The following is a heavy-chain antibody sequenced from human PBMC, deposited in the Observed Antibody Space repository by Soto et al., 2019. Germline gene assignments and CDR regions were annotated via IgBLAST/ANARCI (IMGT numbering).Heavy chain of an antibody. V-gene: IGHV1-69*01. CDR2: IIRIFHTP. J-gene: IGHJ6*02. CDR1: GGTFSSYA. D-gene: IGHD3-22*01. Sequence: QVQLVQSGAEVKKPGSSVKVSCKASGGTFSSYAFSWVRQAPGQGLEWMGGIIRIFHTPTYAQKFQGRVTITADESTSTAYMELISLRSDDTAVYYCARGLYDSSGYRYYYYGMDVWGQGTTVTVSS. CDR3: ARGLYDSSGYRYYYYGMDV.